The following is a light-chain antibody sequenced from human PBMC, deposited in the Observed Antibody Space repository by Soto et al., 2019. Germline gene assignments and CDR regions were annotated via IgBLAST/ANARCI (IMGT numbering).Light chain of an antibody. J-gene: IGKJ1*01. V-gene: IGKV3-15*01. Sequence: EIVMTQSPATLSVSPGERATLSCRASQSISSNLAWYQQKPGQAPRLLIYGASTRATGIPARFSGSGSGTDFTLTISSLQYEAFAVYYCQHYNNWPPWTFGQGTKVEIK. CDR1: QSISSN. CDR3: QHYNNWPPWT. CDR2: GAS.